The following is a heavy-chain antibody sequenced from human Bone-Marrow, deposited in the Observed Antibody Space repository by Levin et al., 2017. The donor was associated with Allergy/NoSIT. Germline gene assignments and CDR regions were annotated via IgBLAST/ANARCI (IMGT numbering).Heavy chain of an antibody. V-gene: IGHV3-21*01. J-gene: IGHJ4*02. CDR2: ISSSSSYI. CDR1: GFTFSSYS. CDR3: ARGLVAATTPYFDY. D-gene: IGHD2-15*01. Sequence: EASVKVSCAASGFTFSSYSMNWVRQAPGKGLEWVSSISSSSSYIYYADSVKGRFTISRDNAKNSLYLQMNSLRAEDTAVYYCARGLVAATTPYFDYWGQGTLVTVSS.